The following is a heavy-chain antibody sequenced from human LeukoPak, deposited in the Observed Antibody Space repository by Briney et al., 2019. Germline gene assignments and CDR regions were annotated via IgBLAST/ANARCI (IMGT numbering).Heavy chain of an antibody. Sequence: GGSLRLSCAASGFTFSSCSMDWVRQAPGKGLEWVAVISYDGSNKYFADSVKGRFTISRDDSKNTLYLQMNSLRAEDTAVYYCARDGSIAAADYYFDYWGQGTLVTVSS. V-gene: IGHV3-30-3*01. D-gene: IGHD6-13*01. CDR2: ISYDGSNK. CDR1: GFTFSSCS. CDR3: ARDGSIAAADYYFDY. J-gene: IGHJ4*02.